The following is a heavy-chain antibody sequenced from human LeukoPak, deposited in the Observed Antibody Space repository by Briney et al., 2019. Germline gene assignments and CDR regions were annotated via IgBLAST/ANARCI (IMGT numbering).Heavy chain of an antibody. CDR3: LTNVG. CDR2: IVLGSGNT. V-gene: IGHV1-58*01. Sequence: ASVKVSCKASGFTFSNSAVQWVRQGREQRFEYIGWIVLGSGNTDYAQKFQERVTITRDMSTSTSYMELSNLRSDDTAVYYCLTNVGWGQGTLVTVSS. J-gene: IGHJ4*02. CDR1: GFTFSNSA.